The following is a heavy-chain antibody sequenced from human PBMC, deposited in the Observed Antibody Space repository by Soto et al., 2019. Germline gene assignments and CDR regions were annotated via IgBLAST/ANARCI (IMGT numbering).Heavy chain of an antibody. CDR1: GFPFSSYE. CDR3: ARDVRYGDYALGY. J-gene: IGHJ4*02. CDR2: ISSSGSTI. D-gene: IGHD4-17*01. V-gene: IGHV3-48*03. Sequence: EVQLVESGGGLVQPGGSLRLSCAASGFPFSSYELNWVRQAPGTGLEWVSYISSSGSTIYYADSVKGRFTISRDNAKNSLYLQMNSLRAEDTAVDYCARDVRYGDYALGYWGQGTLVTVSS.